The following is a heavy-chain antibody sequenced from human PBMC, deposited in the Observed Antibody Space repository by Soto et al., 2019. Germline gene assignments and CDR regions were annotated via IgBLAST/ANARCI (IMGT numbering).Heavy chain of an antibody. J-gene: IGHJ1*01. D-gene: IGHD6-13*01. V-gene: IGHV4-34*01. CDR1: GGSFSGYY. Sequence: QVQLQQWGAGLLKPSETLSLTCAVYGGSFSGYYWSWIRQPPGKGLEWIGEINHSGSTNYNPSLKRRVTISVDTSKNQFPLKLSSVAAADPAVYYCARGPRYSSSWYGIEYFQHWGQGTLVTVSS. CDR3: ARGPRYSSSWYGIEYFQH. CDR2: INHSGST.